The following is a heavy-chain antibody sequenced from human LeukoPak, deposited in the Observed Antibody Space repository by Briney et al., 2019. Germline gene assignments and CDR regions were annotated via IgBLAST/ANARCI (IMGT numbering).Heavy chain of an antibody. Sequence: SCKASGYTFTSYGISWVRQAPGKGLEWVAVISYDGSNKYYADSVKGRFTISRDNSKNTLYLQMNSLRAEDTAVYYCARDLLRSGSQYFDYWGQGTLVTVSS. CDR1: GYTFTSYG. J-gene: IGHJ4*02. V-gene: IGHV3-30-3*01. D-gene: IGHD6-19*01. CDR3: ARDLLRSGSQYFDY. CDR2: ISYDGSNK.